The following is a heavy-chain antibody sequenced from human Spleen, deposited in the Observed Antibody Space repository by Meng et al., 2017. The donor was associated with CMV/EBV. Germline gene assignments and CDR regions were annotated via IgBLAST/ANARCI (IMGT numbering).Heavy chain of an antibody. D-gene: IGHD2-2*01. CDR3: ARIRRYCSSTSCQSYYYYGMDV. V-gene: IGHV4-39*07. J-gene: IGHJ6*02. Sequence: SETLSLTCSVSGGSMSSSSYYWGWIRQPPGKGLEWIGSVSDSGSTSYYPSLKSRVTISVDTSKNQFSLKLSSVTAADTAVYYCARIRRYCSSTSCQSYYYYGMDVWGQGTTVTVSS. CDR1: GGSMSSSSYY. CDR2: VSDSGST.